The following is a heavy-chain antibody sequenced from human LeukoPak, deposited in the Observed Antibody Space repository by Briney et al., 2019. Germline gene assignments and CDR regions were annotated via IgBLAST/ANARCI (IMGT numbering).Heavy chain of an antibody. CDR1: GYTFTSYD. Sequence: ASVKVSCKASGYTFTSYDINWVRQATGQGLEWMGWMNPNSGNTGYAQKFQGRVTMTSNTSISTAYMELSSLRSEDTAVYYCARRSVVYYYYYMDVWGKGTTVTVSS. CDR2: MNPNSGNT. V-gene: IGHV1-8*01. J-gene: IGHJ6*03. D-gene: IGHD1-26*01. CDR3: ARRSVVYYYYYMDV.